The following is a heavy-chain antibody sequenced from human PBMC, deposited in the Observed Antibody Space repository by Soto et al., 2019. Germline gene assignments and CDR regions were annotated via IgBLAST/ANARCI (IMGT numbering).Heavy chain of an antibody. CDR1: GGSISSGGYY. D-gene: IGHD2-15*01. V-gene: IGHV4-31*03. J-gene: IGHJ4*02. CDR2: IYYSGST. Sequence: QVQLQESGPGLVKPSQTLSLTCTVSGGSISSGGYYWSWIRQHPGKGLEWLGYIYYSGSTYFNPSLKSRVTISVDTSENRFSLKLCSVTAADTAVYYCARAPRYCSGGSCYFLDYWGQGTLVTVSS. CDR3: ARAPRYCSGGSCYFLDY.